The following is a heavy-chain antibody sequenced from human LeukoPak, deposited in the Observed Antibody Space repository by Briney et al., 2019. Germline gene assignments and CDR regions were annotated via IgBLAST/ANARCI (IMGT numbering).Heavy chain of an antibody. J-gene: IGHJ3*02. CDR2: IYYSRST. D-gene: IGHD4-17*01. CDR1: GGSISSSNYY. CDR3: VRRTETVLITVVNGFDM. Sequence: SETLSLTCTVSGGSISSSNYYWRWIRQPPGKGLEWIGSIYYSRSTYYNPSLKSPVAISVNTSKNHFSLRHSPVTAADTAVDYRVRRTETVLITVVNGFDMWGQGTMVSVSS. V-gene: IGHV4-39*02.